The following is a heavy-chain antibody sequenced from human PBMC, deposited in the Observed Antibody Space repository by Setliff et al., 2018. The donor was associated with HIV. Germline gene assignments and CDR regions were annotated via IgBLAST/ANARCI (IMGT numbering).Heavy chain of an antibody. Sequence: GGSLRLSCAASGFTFSSYAMGWVRQGPGKGLEWVSTIGAAAYPTHYAESVKGRFTISKDNSRNALYLQMNSLTDEDTAVYYCAKVFAFGIDGFDIWGQGTMVTVSS. CDR3: AKVFAFGIDGFDI. J-gene: IGHJ3*02. D-gene: IGHD3-10*01. CDR2: IGAAAYPT. V-gene: IGHV3-23*01. CDR1: GFTFSSYA.